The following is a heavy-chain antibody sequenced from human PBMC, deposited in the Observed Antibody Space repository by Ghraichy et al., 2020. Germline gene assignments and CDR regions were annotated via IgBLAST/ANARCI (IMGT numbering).Heavy chain of an antibody. CDR1: GFDFNSSN. J-gene: IGHJ3*02. CDR3: ARDQSGSLWGAFDI. Sequence: GGSLRLSCAASGFDFNSSNINWVRQAPGKGLEWFSFISTRSNYIYYSDSVRGRFTLSSDNAKNSVFLQMRSLRAGDTAIYYCARDQSGSLWGAFDIWGQGTVVTVSP. D-gene: IGHD3-16*01. CDR2: ISTRSNYI. V-gene: IGHV3-21*04.